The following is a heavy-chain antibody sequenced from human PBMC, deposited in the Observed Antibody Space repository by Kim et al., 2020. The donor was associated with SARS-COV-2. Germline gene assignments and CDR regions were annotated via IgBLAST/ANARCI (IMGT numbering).Heavy chain of an antibody. D-gene: IGHD3-10*02. Sequence: TYYRDSVKGRFTISRDTSKNTVYLQMNSLRVEDTAVYYCATVRGPYFPCDSWGQGTLVTVSS. J-gene: IGHJ4*02. CDR3: ATVRGPYFPCDS. V-gene: IGHV3-66*01. CDR2: T.